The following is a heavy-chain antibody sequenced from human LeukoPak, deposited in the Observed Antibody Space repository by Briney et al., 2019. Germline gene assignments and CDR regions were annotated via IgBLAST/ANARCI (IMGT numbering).Heavy chain of an antibody. D-gene: IGHD6-6*01. CDR1: GYSISSGYY. CDR3: ARWYSSSGYLDY. V-gene: IGHV4-38-2*01. Sequence: SETLSLTCAVSGYSISSGYYWGCIRQPPGKGLEWSGSIYHSGNTNYNPALKSRVTISVDTSKNQFSLKVSSVTAADTALYYCARWYSSSGYLDYWGQGTLVTVSS. J-gene: IGHJ4*02. CDR2: IYHSGNT.